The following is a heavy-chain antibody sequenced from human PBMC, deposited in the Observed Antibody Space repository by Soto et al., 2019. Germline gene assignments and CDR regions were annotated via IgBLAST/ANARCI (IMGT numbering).Heavy chain of an antibody. Sequence: PSETLSLTCTVSGGSISSYYWSWIRQPPGKGLEWIGYIYYSGSTNYNPSLKSRVTISVDTSKNQFSLKLSSVTAADTAVYYCARTLPLTYSSSWYDYWGQGTLVTVSS. J-gene: IGHJ4*02. CDR3: ARTLPLTYSSSWYDY. CDR1: GGSISSYY. V-gene: IGHV4-59*08. CDR2: IYYSGST. D-gene: IGHD6-13*01.